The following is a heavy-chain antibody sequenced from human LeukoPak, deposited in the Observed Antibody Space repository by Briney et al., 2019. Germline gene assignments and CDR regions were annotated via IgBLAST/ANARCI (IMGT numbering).Heavy chain of an antibody. D-gene: IGHD3-22*01. CDR3: ASSSDPGGAFDI. CDR2: IYTSGST. Sequence: SETLSLTCTVSGGSISSGSYYWSWIRQPAGKGLEWIGRIYTSGSTNYNPSLKSRVTISVDTSKNQFSLKLSSVTAADTAMYYCASSSDPGGAFDIWGQGTMVTVSS. J-gene: IGHJ3*02. V-gene: IGHV4-61*02. CDR1: GGSISSGSYY.